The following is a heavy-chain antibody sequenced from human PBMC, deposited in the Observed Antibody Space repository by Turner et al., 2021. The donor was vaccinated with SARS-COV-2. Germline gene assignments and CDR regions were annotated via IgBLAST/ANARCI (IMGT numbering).Heavy chain of an antibody. D-gene: IGHD2-8*01. Sequence: QVQLVQSGAEVQKPGASVKVSCKVSGYTLTELSMHWVRQAPVKGLEWMGGYEPEDGETIYAQKYQGRVTMTEDTSTDTAYMELSSLRSEDTAVYYCATAPPYCPNGVFPNWFDPWGQGTLVTVSS. J-gene: IGHJ5*02. V-gene: IGHV1-24*01. CDR1: GYTLTELS. CDR3: ATAPPYCPNGVFPNWFDP. CDR2: YEPEDGET.